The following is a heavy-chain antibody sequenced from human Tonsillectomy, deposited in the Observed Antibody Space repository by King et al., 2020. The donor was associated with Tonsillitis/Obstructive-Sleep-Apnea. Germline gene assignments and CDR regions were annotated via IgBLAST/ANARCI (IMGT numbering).Heavy chain of an antibody. CDR1: GGSISSSSYY. CDR2: VYYSGST. D-gene: IGHD5-18*01. Sequence: QLQESGPGLVKPSETLSLTCTVSGGSISSSSYYWGWIRQPPGKGLEWIGSVYYSGSTYYNPSLKSRVTISVDTSKNHFSRRLRSVTPADTAVYYCARPDTPMVTFDYWGQGTLVTVSS. J-gene: IGHJ4*02. CDR3: ARPDTPMVTFDY. V-gene: IGHV4-39*01.